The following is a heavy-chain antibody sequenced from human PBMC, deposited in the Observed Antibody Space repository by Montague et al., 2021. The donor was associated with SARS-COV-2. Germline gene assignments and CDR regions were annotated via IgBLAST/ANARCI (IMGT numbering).Heavy chain of an antibody. J-gene: IGHJ4*02. CDR1: GFSLSTSGMC. V-gene: IGHV2-70*01. CDR2: IDWDXDK. CDR3: ARVRYFDTTFDY. D-gene: IGHD3-9*01. Sequence: PALVKPTQTLTLLCTFSGFSLSTSGMCVSWIRQPPGKALEWLALIDWDXDKFYSTSLKTRLTISKDASKNQVVLTMTNMDPVDTATYYCARVRYFDTTFDYWGQGTLVTVSS.